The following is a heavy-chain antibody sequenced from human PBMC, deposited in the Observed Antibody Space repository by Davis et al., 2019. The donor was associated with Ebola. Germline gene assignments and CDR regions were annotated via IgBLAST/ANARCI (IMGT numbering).Heavy chain of an antibody. Sequence: PGGSLRLSCAASGFTFDDYAMHWVRQAPGKGLEWVSGISWNSGSIGYADSVKGRFTISRDTSKNTLYLQMNSLRAEDTAVYYCARDVAQLPWYYYYGMDVWGQGTTVTVSS. CDR2: ISWNSGSI. J-gene: IGHJ6*02. V-gene: IGHV3-9*01. D-gene: IGHD5-24*01. CDR3: ARDVAQLPWYYYYGMDV. CDR1: GFTFDDYA.